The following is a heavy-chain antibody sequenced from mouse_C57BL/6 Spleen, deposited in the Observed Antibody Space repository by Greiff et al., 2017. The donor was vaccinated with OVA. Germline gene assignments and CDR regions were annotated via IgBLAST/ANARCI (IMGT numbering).Heavy chain of an antibody. Sequence: QVQLKESGPGLVAPSQSLSITCTVSGFSLTSYGVHWVRQPPGKGLEWLVVIWSDGSTTYNSALKSRLSISKDNSKSQVFLKMNSLQTDDTAMYYCARNDYGTGTEAMDYWGQGTSVTVSS. D-gene: IGHD4-1*01. V-gene: IGHV2-6*02. CDR1: GFSLTSYG. CDR2: IWSDGST. CDR3: ARNDYGTGTEAMDY. J-gene: IGHJ4*01.